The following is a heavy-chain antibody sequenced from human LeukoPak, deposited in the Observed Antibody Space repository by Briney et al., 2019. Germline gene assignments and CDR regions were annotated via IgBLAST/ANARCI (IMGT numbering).Heavy chain of an antibody. V-gene: IGHV1-2*02. D-gene: IGHD2-2*01. CDR3: AREADIVVVPAAHRYNWFDP. CDR2: INPNSGGT. CDR1: GYTFTGYY. J-gene: IGHJ5*02. Sequence: ASVKASCKASGYTFTGYYMHWVRQAPGQGLEWMGWINPNSGGTNYAQKFQGRVTMTKDTSISTAYMELSRLRSDDTAVYYCAREADIVVVPAAHRYNWFDPWGQGTLVTVSS.